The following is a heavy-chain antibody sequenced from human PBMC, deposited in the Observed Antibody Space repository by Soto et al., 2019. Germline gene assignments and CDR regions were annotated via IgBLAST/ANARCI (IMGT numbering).Heavy chain of an antibody. J-gene: IGHJ6*02. CDR3: ARGTYSSSPGYYYYGMDV. Sequence: ASVKVSCKASGYTFTGYYMHWVRQAPGQGLEWMGWINPNSGGTNYAQKFQGWVTVTRDTSISTAYMELSRLRSDDTAVYYCARGTYSSSPGYYYYGMDVWGQGTTVTVSS. D-gene: IGHD6-13*01. CDR2: INPNSGGT. CDR1: GYTFTGYY. V-gene: IGHV1-2*04.